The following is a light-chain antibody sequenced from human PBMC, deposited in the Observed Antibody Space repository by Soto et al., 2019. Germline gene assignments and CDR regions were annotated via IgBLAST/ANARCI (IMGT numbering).Light chain of an antibody. CDR1: SSKIGNNY. V-gene: IGLV1-51*01. Sequence: QSVLTQPPSVSAAPGQKVTISCSGSSSKIGNNYVSWYQQLPGTAPKLLIYDNNKRPSGIPDRVSGSKSGTSATLGITGLQTGDEADYYCGTWDSSLSAVVFGGGTKLTVL. J-gene: IGLJ2*01. CDR3: GTWDSSLSAVV. CDR2: DNN.